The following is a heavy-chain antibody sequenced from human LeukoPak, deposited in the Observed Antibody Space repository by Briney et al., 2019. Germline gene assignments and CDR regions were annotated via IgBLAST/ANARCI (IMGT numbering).Heavy chain of an antibody. CDR1: EFTVTSNY. D-gene: IGHD5-24*01. V-gene: IGHV3-53*01. CDR2: IYPGGAI. J-gene: IGHJ6*03. Sequence: GGSLRLSCAASEFTVTSNYMSWVRQAPGKGLQWVSVIYPGGAIYYVDSVKGRFTISRDNAKNSLYLQMNSLRAEDTAVYYCARVSDGYTDYYYYYYMDVWGKGTTVTISS. CDR3: ARVSDGYTDYYYYYYMDV.